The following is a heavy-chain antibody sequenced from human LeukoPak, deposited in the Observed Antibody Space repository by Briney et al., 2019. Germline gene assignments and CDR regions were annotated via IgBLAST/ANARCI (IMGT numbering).Heavy chain of an antibody. Sequence: SVKVSCKAFGGTFSSYAISWVRQAPGQGLEWMGGIIPIFGTANYAQKFQGRVTITTDESTSTAYTELSSLRSEDTAVYYCARAWAACGGDCYSLFGFDYWGQGTLVTVSS. CDR3: ARAWAACGGDCYSLFGFDY. V-gene: IGHV1-69*05. CDR1: GGTFSSYA. CDR2: IIPIFGTA. J-gene: IGHJ4*02. D-gene: IGHD2-21*02.